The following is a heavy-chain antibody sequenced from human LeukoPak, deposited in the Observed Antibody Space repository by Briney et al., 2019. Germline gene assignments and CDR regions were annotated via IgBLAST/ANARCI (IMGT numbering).Heavy chain of an antibody. D-gene: IGHD5/OR15-5a*01. CDR2: IYYSGST. V-gene: IGHV4-39*01. CDR3: ARHSTHWMVSTIGNYFDY. CDR1: GGSISSSSYC. Sequence: SETLSLTCTVSGGSISSSSYCWGWIRQPPGKGLEWIGSIYYSGSTYYNPSLKSRVTISVDTSKNQFSLKLSSVTAADTAVYYCARHSTHWMVSTIGNYFDYWGQGALVTVSS. J-gene: IGHJ4*02.